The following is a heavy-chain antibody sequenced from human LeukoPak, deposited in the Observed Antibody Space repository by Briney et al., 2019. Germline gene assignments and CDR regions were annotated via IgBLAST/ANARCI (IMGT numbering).Heavy chain of an antibody. CDR1: GGSFSGYY. CDR3: ARGLVWKPYCSSTSCYPGGMDV. V-gene: IGHV4-34*01. J-gene: IGHJ6*04. Sequence: PSETLSLTCAVYGGSFSGYYWSWIRQPPGKGLEWIGEINHSGSTNYNPSLKSRVTISVDTSKNQFSLKLSSVTAADTAVYYCARGLVWKPYCSSTSCYPGGMDVWGKGTTVTVSS. D-gene: IGHD2-2*01. CDR2: INHSGST.